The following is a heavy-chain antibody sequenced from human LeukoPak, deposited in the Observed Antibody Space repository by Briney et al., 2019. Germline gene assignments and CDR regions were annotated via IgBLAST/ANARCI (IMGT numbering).Heavy chain of an antibody. CDR1: GGTFSSYA. CDR3: ARDVAAAGAFFDY. CDR2: IFPILGIA. J-gene: IGHJ4*02. Sequence: SVTVSCKASGGTFSSYAISWVRQPPGQGLEWMGSIFPILGIANYAEKFQGRVTITADKSTSTAYMELSSLRSEDTAVYYCARDVAAAGAFFDYWGQGTLVTVSS. D-gene: IGHD6-13*01. V-gene: IGHV1-69*04.